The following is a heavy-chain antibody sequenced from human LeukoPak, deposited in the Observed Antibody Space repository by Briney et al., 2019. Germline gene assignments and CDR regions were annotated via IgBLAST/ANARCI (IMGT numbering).Heavy chain of an antibody. CDR2: ISISGSTI. CDR3: ARDKGWLQFSAFDY. CDR1: GFTFSSYE. Sequence: GGSLRLSCAASGFTFSSYEMNWVRQAPGKGLEWVSYISISGSTIYYADSVKGRFTISRDNAKNSPYLQMNSLRAEDTAVYYCARDKGWLQFSAFDYWGQGTLVTVSS. J-gene: IGHJ4*02. D-gene: IGHD5-24*01. V-gene: IGHV3-48*03.